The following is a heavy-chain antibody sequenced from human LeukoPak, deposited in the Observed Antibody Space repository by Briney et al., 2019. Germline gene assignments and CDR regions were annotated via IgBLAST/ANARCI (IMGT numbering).Heavy chain of an antibody. CDR3: ARASIVGATPSGGDFDY. Sequence: SETLSLTCDVSGGSVSSANWWTWVRQPPGKGLEWIGEINHSGSTNYNPSLKSRVTISVDTSKNQFSLKLSSVTAADTAVYYCARASIVGATPSGGDFDYWGQGTLVTVSS. J-gene: IGHJ4*02. CDR1: GGSVSSANW. CDR2: INHSGST. D-gene: IGHD1-26*01. V-gene: IGHV4-4*02.